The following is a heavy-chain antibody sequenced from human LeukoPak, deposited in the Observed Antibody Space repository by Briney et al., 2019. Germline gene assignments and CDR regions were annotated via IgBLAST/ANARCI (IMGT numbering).Heavy chain of an antibody. CDR3: ARDGAFDI. Sequence: GASVKVSCKPSGYTFTAYYMHWVRQAPGQGLEWMGWINPNSGGTNYAQKFQGRVTMTRDTSISTVYMEVSRLRSDDTAIYYCARDGAFDIWGQGTMVTVSS. CDR2: INPNSGGT. J-gene: IGHJ3*02. CDR1: GYTFTAYY. V-gene: IGHV1-2*02.